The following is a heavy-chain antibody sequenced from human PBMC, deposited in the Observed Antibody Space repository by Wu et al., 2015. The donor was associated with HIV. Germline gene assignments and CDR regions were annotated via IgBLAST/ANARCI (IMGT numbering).Heavy chain of an antibody. CDR2: INPLFGTT. V-gene: IGHV1-69*12. D-gene: IGHD1-14*01. Sequence: QVHLVQFGGEVKKPGSSVKVTCKASGDGFTSYAVSWVRQAPGQGLEWMGGINPLFGTTKFAQKFQDRLTITADGSTTTAYMELSNLRSEDTAMYFCTRSSFAGSSDTWYSFDKWGQGTLVTVSS. CDR3: TRSSFAGSSDTWYSFDK. CDR1: GDGFTSYA. J-gene: IGHJ4*02.